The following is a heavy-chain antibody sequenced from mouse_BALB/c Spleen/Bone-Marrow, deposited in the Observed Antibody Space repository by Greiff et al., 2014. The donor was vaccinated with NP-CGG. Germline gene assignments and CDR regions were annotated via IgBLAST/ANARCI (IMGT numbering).Heavy chain of an antibody. D-gene: IGHD2-14*01. CDR3: ARGDYRSYYFDY. V-gene: IGHV1-54*01. CDR2: INPGSGGT. J-gene: IGHJ2*01. Sequence: QVTLKESGAELVRPGTSVKVSCKASGYAFTNYLIEWVKQRPGQGLEWIGVINPGSGGTNYNEKFKGKATLTADKSSSTACMQLSSLTSDDSAVYFCARGDYRSYYFDYWGQGTTLTVSS. CDR1: GYAFTNYL.